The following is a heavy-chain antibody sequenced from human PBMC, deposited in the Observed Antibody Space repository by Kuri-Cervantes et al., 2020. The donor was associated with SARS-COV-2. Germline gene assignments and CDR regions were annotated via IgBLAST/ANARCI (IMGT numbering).Heavy chain of an antibody. V-gene: IGHV4-39*01. CDR3: ARQGTIVVVPAALKTYFDY. Sequence: ESLKISCTVSGGSISSSSYYWGWIRQPPGKGLEWIGSIYYSGSTYYNPSLKSRVTISVDTSKNQFSLKLSSVTAADTAVYYCARQGTIVVVPAALKTYFDYWGQGTLVTVSS. J-gene: IGHJ4*02. D-gene: IGHD2-2*01. CDR1: GGSISSSSYY. CDR2: IYYSGST.